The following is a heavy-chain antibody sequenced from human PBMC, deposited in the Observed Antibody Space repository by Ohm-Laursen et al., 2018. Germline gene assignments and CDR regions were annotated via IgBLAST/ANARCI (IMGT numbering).Heavy chain of an antibody. Sequence: SLRLSCAASGFTFDDYAMHWVRQAPGKGLEWVSGISWNSGSIGYADSVKGRFTISRDNAKNSLYLQMNSLRAEDTALYYCAKDIGVGIGRGWFDPWGQGTLVTVSS. CDR2: ISWNSGSI. CDR1: GFTFDDYA. CDR3: AKDIGVGIGRGWFDP. V-gene: IGHV3-9*01. J-gene: IGHJ5*02. D-gene: IGHD3-3*01.